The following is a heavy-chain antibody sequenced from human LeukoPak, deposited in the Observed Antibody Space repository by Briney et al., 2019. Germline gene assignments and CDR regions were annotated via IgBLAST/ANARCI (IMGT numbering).Heavy chain of an antibody. J-gene: IGHJ4*02. CDR2: ISSSSSYT. CDR1: GFTFSSYS. Sequence: GGSLRLSCAASGFTFSSYSMKWVRQAPGKGLECVSSISSSSSYTYYADSVKGRFTVSRDNAKNSLCLQMNNLRAEDTAVYYCARYYSGGYYSTFDYWGQGTLVTVSS. D-gene: IGHD1-26*01. CDR3: ARYYSGGYYSTFDY. V-gene: IGHV3-21*01.